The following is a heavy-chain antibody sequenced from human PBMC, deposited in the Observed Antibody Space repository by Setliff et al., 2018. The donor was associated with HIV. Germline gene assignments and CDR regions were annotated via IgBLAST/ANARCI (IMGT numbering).Heavy chain of an antibody. J-gene: IGHJ4*02. CDR3: ARTSSYWGYFDY. D-gene: IGHD2-8*02. CDR2: INHSGNT. CDR1: GGSFTGYY. Sequence: SETLSLTCAVSGGSFTGYYWSWIRQTPGKGLEWIAEINHSGNTYYNPSLKSRVTISVDTSKNQLSLKLTSVTAADTAVYYCARTSSYWGYFDYWGQGTLVTVSS. V-gene: IGHV4-34*09.